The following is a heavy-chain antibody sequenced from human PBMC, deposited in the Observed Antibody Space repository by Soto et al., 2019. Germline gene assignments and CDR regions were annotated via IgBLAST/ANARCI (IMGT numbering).Heavy chain of an antibody. Sequence: QVQLVESGGGVVQPGRSLRLSCAASGFSFSSYGMHWVRQAPGKGLEWVAVVSKDGDAKFYKESVMGRFTISRDNSKNALYLQMSSLRPDDTAVYYCANLCGDPGMPPDYWGQGTLVTVSS. CDR2: VSKDGDAK. CDR1: GFSFSSYG. D-gene: IGHD2-21*01. CDR3: ANLCGDPGMPPDY. J-gene: IGHJ4*02. V-gene: IGHV3-30*18.